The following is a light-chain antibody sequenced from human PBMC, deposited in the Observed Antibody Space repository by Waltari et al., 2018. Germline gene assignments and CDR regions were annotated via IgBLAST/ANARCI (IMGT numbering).Light chain of an antibody. J-gene: IGLJ3*02. CDR1: SGSVSTNYH. Sequence: QTVVTQEPSISVSPGGTVTLTCRLSSGSVSTNYHPSCYQQTPGQAPRPLIYSTDTRSSGVPDRFSGSILGNKAVLTITGAQAHDEADYHCVLYMGGAILFGGGTKLTVL. CDR3: VLYMGGAIL. V-gene: IGLV8-61*01. CDR2: STD.